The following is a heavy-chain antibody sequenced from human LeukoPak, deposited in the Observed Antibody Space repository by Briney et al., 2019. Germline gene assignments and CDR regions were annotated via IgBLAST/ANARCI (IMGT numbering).Heavy chain of an antibody. CDR1: GFTFSDYD. CDR2: IGTAGDT. V-gene: IGHV3-13*01. J-gene: IGHJ4*02. CDR3: ARVAKERVGGVYYFDY. D-gene: IGHD1-1*01. Sequence: GGSLRLSCAASGFTFSDYDMHWVRQATGKGLEWVSAIGTAGDTYYTGSGKGRFTISRENAKNSLYLQMNSLRAGDTAVYYCARVAKERVGGVYYFDYWGQGTLVTVSS.